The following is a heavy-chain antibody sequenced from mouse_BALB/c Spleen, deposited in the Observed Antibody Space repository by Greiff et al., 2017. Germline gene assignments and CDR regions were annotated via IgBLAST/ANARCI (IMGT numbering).Heavy chain of an antibody. CDR3: ARGKDYDYEFAY. V-gene: IGHV1S56*01. Sequence: QVQLKQSGPELVKPGASVRISCKASGYTFTSYYIHWVKQRPGQGLEWIGWIYPGNVNTKYNEKFKGKATLTADKSSSTAYMQLSSLTSEDSAVYFCARGKDYDYEFAYWGQGTLVTVSA. D-gene: IGHD2-4*01. CDR1: GYTFTSYY. J-gene: IGHJ3*01. CDR2: IYPGNVNT.